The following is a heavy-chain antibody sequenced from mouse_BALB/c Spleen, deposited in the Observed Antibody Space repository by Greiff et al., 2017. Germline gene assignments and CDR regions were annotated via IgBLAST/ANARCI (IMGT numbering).Heavy chain of an antibody. CDR1: GYSITSDYA. Sequence: VQLQQSGPGLVKPSQSLSLTCTVTGYSITSDYAWNWIRQFPGNKLEWMGYISYSGSTSYNPSLKSRISITRDTSKNQFFLQLNSVTTEDTATYYCARWDYRYDYYAMDYWGQGTSVTVSS. CDR2: ISYSGST. CDR3: ARWDYRYDYYAMDY. V-gene: IGHV3-2*02. J-gene: IGHJ4*01. D-gene: IGHD2-14*01.